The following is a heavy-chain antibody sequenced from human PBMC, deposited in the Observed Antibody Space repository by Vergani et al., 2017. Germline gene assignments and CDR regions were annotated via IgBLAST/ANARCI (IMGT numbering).Heavy chain of an antibody. Sequence: EVQLVESGGDLVQPGRSLRLSCAASGFTFSSYAMSWVRQAPGKGLEWVSAISGSGGSTYYADSVKGRFTISRDNSKNTLYLQMNSLRAEDTAVYYCAKNPQPRYSGYDYFLFDYWGQGTLVIVSS. CDR1: GFTFSSYA. D-gene: IGHD5-12*01. V-gene: IGHV3-23*04. J-gene: IGHJ4*02. CDR2: ISGSGGST. CDR3: AKNPQPRYSGYDYFLFDY.